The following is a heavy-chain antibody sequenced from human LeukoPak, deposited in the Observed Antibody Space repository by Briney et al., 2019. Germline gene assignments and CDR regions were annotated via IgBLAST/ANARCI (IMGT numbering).Heavy chain of an antibody. CDR3: ARDKEAVNRAFDY. D-gene: IGHD1-14*01. CDR1: GFTFNTYA. V-gene: IGHV3-66*01. CDR2: IYSGDYT. Sequence: GGSLSLSCVASGFTFNTYAMTWVRQAPGRGLEWVSVIYSGDYTYYADSVKGRFTISRDNSKNTLYLQMNSLRAEDTAVYYCARDKEAVNRAFDYWGQGTLVTVSS. J-gene: IGHJ4*02.